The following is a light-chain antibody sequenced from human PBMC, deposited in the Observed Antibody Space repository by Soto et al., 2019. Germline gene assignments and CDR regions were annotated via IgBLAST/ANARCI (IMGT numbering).Light chain of an antibody. CDR2: DAS. CDR3: QLSDSSLT. J-gene: IGKJ5*01. CDR1: QSISSW. Sequence: DIQMTQSPSTLSASVGDRVTITCRASQSISSWLAWYQQKPGKAPKVLIYDASSVQGGVPSRFSGSGSGTDFTLTISSLQPEDFATYYCQLSDSSLTFGQGTRREIK. V-gene: IGKV1-5*01.